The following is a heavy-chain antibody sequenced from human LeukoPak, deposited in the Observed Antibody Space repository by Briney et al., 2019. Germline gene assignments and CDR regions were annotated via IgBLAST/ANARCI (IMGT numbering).Heavy chain of an antibody. Sequence: GGSLRLSCAASGFTFSSYAMSWVRQAPGKGLEWVSAISGSGGSTYYADSVKGRFTISRDNSKNTLYLQMNSLRAEDTAVYYCAKEEYYYGSGSYYRGSSYYFDYWGQGTLVTVSS. CDR1: GFTFSSYA. CDR3: AKEEYYYGSGSYYRGSSYYFDY. V-gene: IGHV3-23*01. J-gene: IGHJ4*02. CDR2: ISGSGGST. D-gene: IGHD3-10*01.